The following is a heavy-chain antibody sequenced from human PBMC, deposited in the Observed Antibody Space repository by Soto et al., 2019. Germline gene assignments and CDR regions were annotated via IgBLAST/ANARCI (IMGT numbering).Heavy chain of an antibody. V-gene: IGHV4-30-4*01. Sequence: PSETLYLTCTFSGASISSSAYYWSWVRQPPGKGLEWIGYIFHSGSAYYNPSLKSRVTISVDTSKNQFSLKLTSVTAADTAVFYCARYTFGHDREYHYAMDVWGQGTTVTVS. D-gene: IGHD3-10*02. CDR2: IFHSGSA. CDR3: ARYTFGHDREYHYAMDV. J-gene: IGHJ6*02. CDR1: GASISSSAYY.